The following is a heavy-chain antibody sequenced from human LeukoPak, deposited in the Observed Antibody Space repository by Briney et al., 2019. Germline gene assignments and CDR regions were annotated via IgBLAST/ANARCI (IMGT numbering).Heavy chain of an antibody. CDR2: INHSGST. CDR3: ARVPHRKGTAYDY. D-gene: IGHD1-1*01. Sequence: SETLSPTCAVYGGSFSGYYWSWIRQPPGKGLGWIGEINHSGSTNYNPSLKSRVTISVDTSKNQFSLKLSSVTAADTAVYYCARVPHRKGTAYDYWGQGTLVTVSS. V-gene: IGHV4-34*01. CDR1: GGSFSGYY. J-gene: IGHJ4*02.